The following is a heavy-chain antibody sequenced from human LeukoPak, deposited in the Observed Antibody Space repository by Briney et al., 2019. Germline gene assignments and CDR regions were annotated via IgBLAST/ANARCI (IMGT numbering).Heavy chain of an antibody. V-gene: IGHV1-2*02. CDR1: GYTFTGYY. CDR3: AREGLTVYDISHWFDP. CDR2: INPNSGGT. J-gene: IGHJ5*02. Sequence: GASVKVSCKASGYTFTGYYMHWVRQAPGQGLELMGWINPNSGGTNYAQKFQGRVTMTRDTSISTAYMELSRLRSDDTAVYYCAREGLTVYDISHWFDPWGQGTLVTVSS. D-gene: IGHD3-9*01.